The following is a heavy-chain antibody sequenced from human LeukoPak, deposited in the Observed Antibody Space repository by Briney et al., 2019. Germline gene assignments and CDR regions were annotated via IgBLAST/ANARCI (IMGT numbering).Heavy chain of an antibody. D-gene: IGHD4-17*01. Sequence: ASVKVSCKASGYTFTSYGISWVRQAPGQGLEWMGWISAYNGNTNYAQKLQGRVTMTTDTSTSTACMELRSLRSDDTAVYYCARRFYGDYGFYFDYWGQGTLVTVSS. J-gene: IGHJ4*02. CDR1: GYTFTSYG. CDR2: ISAYNGNT. V-gene: IGHV1-18*01. CDR3: ARRFYGDYGFYFDY.